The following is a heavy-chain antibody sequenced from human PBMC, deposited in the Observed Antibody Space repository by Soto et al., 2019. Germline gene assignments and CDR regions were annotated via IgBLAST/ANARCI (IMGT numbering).Heavy chain of an antibody. J-gene: IGHJ4*02. CDR1: GGSFTRYW. V-gene: IGHV5-51*01. CDR2: IYPGDSDT. D-gene: IGHD3-10*01. CDR3: ARVYYGSGSPKFDY. Sequence: PGECLRISCRSSGGSFTRYWIGWVRQMPGKGLEWMGIIYPGDSDTRYSPSFQGQVTISADRSISTAYLQWSSLKDSDTAMYYCARVYYGSGSPKFDYWGQGTLVPVSS.